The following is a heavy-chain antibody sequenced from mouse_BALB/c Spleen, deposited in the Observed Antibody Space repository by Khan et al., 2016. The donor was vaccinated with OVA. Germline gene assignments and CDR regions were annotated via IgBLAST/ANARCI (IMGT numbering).Heavy chain of an antibody. CDR3: ASHLTESFAY. CDR1: GFTFSSYS. D-gene: IGHD4-1*01. Sequence: EVELVESGGDLVKPGGSLKLSCAASGFTFSSYSMSWVRQTPDKRLVWVATISSGADYTYYPDSVKGRFTISRDNAKNTLYLQMSSLKSEDTAMYYCASHLTESFAYWGQGTLVTVSA. J-gene: IGHJ3*01. CDR2: ISSGADYT. V-gene: IGHV5-6*01.